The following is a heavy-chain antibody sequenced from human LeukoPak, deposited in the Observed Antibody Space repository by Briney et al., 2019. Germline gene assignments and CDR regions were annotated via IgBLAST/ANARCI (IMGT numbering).Heavy chain of an antibody. CDR2: IWRDGTNR. CDR1: GFIFSHYG. J-gene: IGHJ1*01. V-gene: IGHV3-33*01. D-gene: IGHD4-11*01. CDR3: ARDAQRGFDYSNSLQY. Sequence: GGSLRLSCAASGFIFSHYGMHWVRQAPGKGLEWVAVIWRDGTNRYYADSVKGRFSINRDDSQKRVFLQMNSLRAEDTAVYYCARDAQRGFDYSNSLQYWGQGALVTVSS.